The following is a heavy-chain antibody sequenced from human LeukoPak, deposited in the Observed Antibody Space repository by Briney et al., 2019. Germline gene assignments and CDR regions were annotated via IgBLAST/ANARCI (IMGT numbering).Heavy chain of an antibody. J-gene: IGHJ4*02. D-gene: IGHD6-19*01. CDR1: GGSISSYY. V-gene: IGHV4-4*07. CDR2: IYTSGST. CDR3: ARGVTGGWYKDYFDY. Sequence: PSETLSLTCAVSGGSISSYYWSWIRQPAGKGLEWIGRIYTSGSTNYNPSLKSRVTMSVDTSKNQFSLMLSSVTAADTAVYYCARGVTGGWYKDYFDYWGQGTLVTVSS.